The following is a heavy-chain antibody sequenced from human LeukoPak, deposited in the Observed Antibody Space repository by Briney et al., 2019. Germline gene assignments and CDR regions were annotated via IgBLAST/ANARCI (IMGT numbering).Heavy chain of an antibody. D-gene: IGHD5-18*01. CDR3: ARCRIVLIDTAMVNGYFDY. V-gene: IGHV1-69*05. Sequence: GASVKVSCKASGGTFTRYAISWVRQAPGQGLEWMGRIIPIFGTANYAQKFQGRVTITTDESTSTAYMELSSLRSEDTAVYYCARCRIVLIDTAMVNGYFDYWGQGTLVTVSS. J-gene: IGHJ4*02. CDR1: GGTFTRYA. CDR2: IIPIFGTA.